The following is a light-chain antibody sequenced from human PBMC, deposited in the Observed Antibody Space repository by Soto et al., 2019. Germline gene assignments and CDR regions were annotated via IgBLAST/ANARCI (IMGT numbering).Light chain of an antibody. Sequence: QSVLMQPPSVSAAPGQKVTISCSGSSSNIGNNYVSWYQQLPGTAPKLLIYDNNKRPSGIPDRFSGSKSGTSATLGITGLQTGDEADYYCGTWDSSLSVRVFGTGTKVTVL. J-gene: IGLJ1*01. CDR2: DNN. CDR3: GTWDSSLSVRV. CDR1: SSNIGNNY. V-gene: IGLV1-51*01.